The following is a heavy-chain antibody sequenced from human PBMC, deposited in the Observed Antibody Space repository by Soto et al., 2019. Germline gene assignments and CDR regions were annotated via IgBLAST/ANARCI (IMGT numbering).Heavy chain of an antibody. D-gene: IGHD5-18*01. CDR1: GLTLSDYY. J-gene: IGHJ4*02. Sequence: QVQLVESGGGLVKPGGSLRLSCAASGLTLSDYYMTWIRQAPGKGLEWVSDISFSSRYTNYAVSVKGRFTISRDNAKNSLYLQMNSLRAEDTAVYYCARDGYGFGKGYYLDHWGQGTLVTVSS. CDR3: ARDGYGFGKGYYLDH. V-gene: IGHV3-11*06. CDR2: ISFSSRYT.